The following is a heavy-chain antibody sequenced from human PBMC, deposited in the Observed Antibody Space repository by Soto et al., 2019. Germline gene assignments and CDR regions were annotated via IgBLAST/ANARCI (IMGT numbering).Heavy chain of an antibody. D-gene: IGHD2-2*02. CDR3: ARARYCSSTSCYRYYYYYMDV. CDR2: IYSGGST. J-gene: IGHJ6*03. Sequence: EVQLVESGGGLVQPGGSLRLSCAASGFTVSSNYVSWVRQAPGKGLEWVSVIYSGGSTYYADSVKGRFTISRHNSKNTLYLQMNSLRAEDTAVYYCARARYCSSTSCYRYYYYYMDVWGKGTTVTVSS. V-gene: IGHV3-53*04. CDR1: GFTVSSNY.